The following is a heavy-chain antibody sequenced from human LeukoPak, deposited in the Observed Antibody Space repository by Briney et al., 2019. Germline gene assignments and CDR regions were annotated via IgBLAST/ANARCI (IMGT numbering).Heavy chain of an antibody. CDR2: INPSGGST. Sequence: ASVKVSCKASGYTFTSYGISWVRQAPGQGLEWMGIINPSGGSTSYAQKFQGRVTMTRDTSTSTVYMELSSLRSEDTAVYYCARELNDYGGNSVYWGQGTLVTVSS. CDR1: GYTFTSYG. J-gene: IGHJ4*02. V-gene: IGHV1-46*01. D-gene: IGHD4-23*01. CDR3: ARELNDYGGNSVY.